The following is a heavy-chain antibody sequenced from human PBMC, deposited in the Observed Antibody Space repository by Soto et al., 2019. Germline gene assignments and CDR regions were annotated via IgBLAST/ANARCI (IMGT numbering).Heavy chain of an antibody. CDR1: GYTFSDYW. V-gene: IGHV5-51*01. J-gene: IGHJ5*02. Sequence: PGESLKISCKASGYTFSDYWLGWVRLLPGKGLELMGIIYPGDSNIRYSPSFQGQVTISADKSINTAYLQWSSLKASDTGIYYCARLYVVGSPWGFTPWGQGTRVTVS. CDR3: ARLYVVGSPWGFTP. D-gene: IGHD2-15*01. CDR2: IYPGDSNI.